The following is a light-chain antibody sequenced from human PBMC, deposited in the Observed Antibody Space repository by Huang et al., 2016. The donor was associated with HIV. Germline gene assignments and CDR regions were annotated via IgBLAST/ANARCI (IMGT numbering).Light chain of an antibody. J-gene: IGKJ1*01. CDR2: GAS. V-gene: IGKV3-20*01. Sequence: EIVLTQSPGTLSLSPGERATLSCRASQSVSSSHLAWYQQKAGQSPRLLIYGASSRASGTPNRFSGSGSRTDFTLTISRLDPEDFAVYYCQQYGTSTSTFGQGTRVEVK. CDR1: QSVSSSH. CDR3: QQYGTSTST.